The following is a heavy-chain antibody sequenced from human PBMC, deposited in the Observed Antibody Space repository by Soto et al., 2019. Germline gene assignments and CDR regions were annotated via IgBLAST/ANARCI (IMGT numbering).Heavy chain of an antibody. J-gene: IGHJ6*02. Sequence: QLQLQESGPGLVKPSETLSLTCTVSGGSISSSRHYWAWIRQPPGKGLEWIGSVFYSGRTYYNPSLKSRVTISVDTSKNQFSLNVSSVSAADTALYYCARLSFGYDMDVWGQGTTVTASS. D-gene: IGHD3-16*01. V-gene: IGHV4-39*01. CDR2: VFYSGRT. CDR3: ARLSFGYDMDV. CDR1: GGSISSSRHY.